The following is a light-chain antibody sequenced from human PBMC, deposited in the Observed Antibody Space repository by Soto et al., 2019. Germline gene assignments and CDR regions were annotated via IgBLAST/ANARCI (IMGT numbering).Light chain of an antibody. CDR3: QRGLT. J-gene: IGKJ4*01. Sequence: DLQLTQSPSFLSASVGGRVTITCRASQGIRSYLAWYQQKPGKAPKLLIYAASTLQSGVPSRFSGSGSGTEFTLTISSLQPEDFATYYCQRGLTFGGGTKVEIK. CDR1: QGIRSY. CDR2: AAS. V-gene: IGKV1-9*01.